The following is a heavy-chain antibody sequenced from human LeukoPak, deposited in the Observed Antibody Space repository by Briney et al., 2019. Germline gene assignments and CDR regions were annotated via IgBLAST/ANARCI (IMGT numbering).Heavy chain of an antibody. CDR3: ARSIPGDSSGWYLNY. J-gene: IGHJ4*02. CDR1: GFTFSSYW. CDR2: IKQDGSEK. D-gene: IGHD6-19*01. Sequence: GGSLRLSCAASGFTFSSYWMSWVRQAPGKGLEWVANIKQDGSEKYYVDSVKGRFTISRDNAKNSLYLQMDSLRAEDTAVYYCARSIPGDSSGWYLNYGGQGTLVTVSS. V-gene: IGHV3-7*01.